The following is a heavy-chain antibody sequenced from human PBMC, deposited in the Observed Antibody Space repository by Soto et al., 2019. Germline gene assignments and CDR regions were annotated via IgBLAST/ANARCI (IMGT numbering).Heavy chain of an antibody. CDR1: GGTFSSYT. Sequence: SVKVSCKASGGTFSSYTISWVRQAPGQGLEWMGRIIPIPGIANYAQKFQGRVTITADKSTSTAYMELSSLRSEDTAVYYCARDSKIAAARQETPYGLDVWGRGTTVTVSS. J-gene: IGHJ6*02. CDR2: IIPIPGIA. D-gene: IGHD6-13*01. V-gene: IGHV1-69*04. CDR3: ARDSKIAAARQETPYGLDV.